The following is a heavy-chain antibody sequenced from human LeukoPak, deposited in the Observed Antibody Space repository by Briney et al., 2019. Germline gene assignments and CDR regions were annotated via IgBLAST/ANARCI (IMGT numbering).Heavy chain of an antibody. Sequence: GGSLGLSCAASGFTFSSYAMHWVRQAPGKGLEWVAVISYDGSNKYYADSVKGRFTISRDNSKNTLYLQMNSLRAGDTAVYYCARAHIVVVTAIRGLNAFDIWGQGTMVTVSS. J-gene: IGHJ3*02. CDR3: ARAHIVVVTAIRGLNAFDI. V-gene: IGHV3-30*04. CDR1: GFTFSSYA. D-gene: IGHD2-21*02. CDR2: ISYDGSNK.